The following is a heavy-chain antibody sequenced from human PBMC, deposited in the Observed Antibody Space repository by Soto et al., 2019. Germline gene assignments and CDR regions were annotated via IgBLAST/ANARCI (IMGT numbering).Heavy chain of an antibody. Sequence: ASVKVSCKASGYTFTGYYIHWVRQAPGQGLEWMGWINPNSGGTNYAQKFQGWVTMTRDTSISTAYMELSRLRSDDTAVYYCARDAREGPPTLNFDYWGQGTLVTVSS. CDR2: INPNSGGT. CDR3: ARDAREGPPTLNFDY. CDR1: GYTFTGYY. J-gene: IGHJ4*02. V-gene: IGHV1-2*04.